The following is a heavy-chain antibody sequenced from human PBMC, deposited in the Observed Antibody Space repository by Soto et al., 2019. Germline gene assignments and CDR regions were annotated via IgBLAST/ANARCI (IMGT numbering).Heavy chain of an antibody. CDR2: IKSKTDGGTT. V-gene: IGHV3-15*01. Sequence: GSLRLSCAASGFTFSNAWMSWVRQAPGKGLEWVGRIKSKTDGGTTDYAAPVKGRFTISRDDSKNTLYLQMNSLKTEDTAVYYCTTAPGGNYYDSSGYLTLEGMDVWGQRTTVTVSS. CDR3: TTAPGGNYYDSSGYLTLEGMDV. J-gene: IGHJ6*02. CDR1: GFTFSNAW. D-gene: IGHD3-22*01.